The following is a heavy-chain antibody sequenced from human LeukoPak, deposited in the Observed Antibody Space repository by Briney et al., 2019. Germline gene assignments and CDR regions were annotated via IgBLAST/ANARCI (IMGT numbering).Heavy chain of an antibody. CDR3: AKHGGWEPLPDFDY. CDR2: ISGSGGST. Sequence: RSGGSLRLSCAASGFTFSSYAMSWVRQAPGKGLEWVSAISGSGGSTHYADSVKGRFTISRDNSKNTLYLQMNSLRAEDTAVYYCAKHGGWEPLPDFDYWGQGTLVTVSS. J-gene: IGHJ4*02. CDR1: GFTFSSYA. V-gene: IGHV3-23*01. D-gene: IGHD1-26*01.